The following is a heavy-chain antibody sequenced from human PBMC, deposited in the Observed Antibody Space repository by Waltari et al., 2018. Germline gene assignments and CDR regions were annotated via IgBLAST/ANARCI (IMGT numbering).Heavy chain of an antibody. D-gene: IGHD2-2*01. CDR1: GGTFSSYA. V-gene: IGHV1-69*01. Sequence: QVQLVQSGAEVKKPGSSVKVSCKASGGTFSSYAISWVRQAPGNGLEWMGGITPIFGTANYEQKFQGSVTITADESTSTAYMELSSLRSEDTAVYYCAREGRDCSSTSCYQWGQGTLVTVSS. J-gene: IGHJ4*02. CDR3: AREGRDCSSTSCYQ. CDR2: ITPIFGTA.